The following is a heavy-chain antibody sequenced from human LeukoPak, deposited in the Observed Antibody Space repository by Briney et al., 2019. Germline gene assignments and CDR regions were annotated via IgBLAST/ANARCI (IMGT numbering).Heavy chain of an antibody. CDR3: AKDVGVAGLDAFDI. J-gene: IGHJ3*02. D-gene: IGHD6-19*01. CDR1: GFTFSSYG. CDR2: IWYDGSNK. V-gene: IGHV3-33*06. Sequence: GGSLGLSCAASGFTFSSYGMHWVRQAPGKGLEWVAVIWYDGSNKYYADSVKGRFTISRDNSKNTLYLQMNSLRAEDTAVYYCAKDVGVAGLDAFDIWGQGTMVTVSS.